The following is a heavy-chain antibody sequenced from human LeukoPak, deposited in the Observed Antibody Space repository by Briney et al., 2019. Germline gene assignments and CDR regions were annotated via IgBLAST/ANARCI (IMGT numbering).Heavy chain of an antibody. CDR3: ARDWFSDPYYDILTGSWVGWFDP. Sequence: PSETLSLTCTVSGGSIRSYFWSWIRQPPGKGLEWIGSIYYSGSTYYNPSLKSRVTISVDTSKNQFSLKLSSVTAADTAVYYCARDWFSDPYYDILTGSWVGWFDPWGQGTLVTVSS. CDR1: GGSIRSYF. D-gene: IGHD3-9*01. CDR2: IYYSGST. J-gene: IGHJ5*02. V-gene: IGHV4-39*02.